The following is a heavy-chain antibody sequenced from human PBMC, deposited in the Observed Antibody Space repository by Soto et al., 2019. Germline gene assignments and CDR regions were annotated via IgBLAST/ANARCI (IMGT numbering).Heavy chain of an antibody. D-gene: IGHD2-15*01. Sequence: QVQLQESGPGLVKPSGTLSLTCAVAGGSISDNWWSWVRQAPGKGLEWIGEIYHSGTTYYNPSLNGRVIILVDTSASQISLTLSSVTAADTAVYYCARHVAVPRTRGFDYWGQGALVAVSS. CDR3: ARHVAVPRTRGFDY. CDR1: GGSISDNW. J-gene: IGHJ4*02. CDR2: IYHSGTT. V-gene: IGHV4-4*02.